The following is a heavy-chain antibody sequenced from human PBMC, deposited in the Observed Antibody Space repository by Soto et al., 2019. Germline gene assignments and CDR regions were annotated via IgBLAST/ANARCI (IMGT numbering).Heavy chain of an antibody. J-gene: IGHJ4*02. CDR2: IYYSGST. D-gene: IGHD4-17*01. V-gene: IGHV4-31*03. CDR1: GGSISSGGYY. Sequence: QVQLQESGPGLVKPSQTLSLTCTVSGGSISSGGYYWSWIRQHPGKGLEWIGYIYYSGSTYYNPSLKRRVTISVDTSKNPFSLKLSSVTAADPAVYYCARSPEATVTAFDYWGQGTLVTVSS. CDR3: ARSPEATVTAFDY.